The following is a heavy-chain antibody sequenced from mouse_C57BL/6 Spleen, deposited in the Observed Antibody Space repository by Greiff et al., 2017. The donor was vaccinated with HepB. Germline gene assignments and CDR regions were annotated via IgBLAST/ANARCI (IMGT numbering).Heavy chain of an antibody. J-gene: IGHJ1*03. CDR1: GYTFTDYN. CDR2: INPNNGGT. V-gene: IGHV1-22*01. CDR3: AKEGPNWDPWYFDV. D-gene: IGHD4-1*01. Sequence: EVQLQQSGPELVKPGASVKMSCKASGYTFTDYNMHWVKQSHGKSLEWIGYINPNNGGTSYNQKFKGKATLTVNKSSSTAYMELRSLTSEDSAVYYCAKEGPNWDPWYFDVWCTGTTVTVSS.